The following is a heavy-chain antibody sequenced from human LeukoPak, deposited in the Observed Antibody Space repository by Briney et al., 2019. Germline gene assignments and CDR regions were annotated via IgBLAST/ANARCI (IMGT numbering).Heavy chain of an antibody. CDR1: GFSFRSFA. CDR2: ISGSGGST. CDR3: AKAPYSSSSGTFDY. Sequence: PGGSLRLSCTASGFSFRSFAMSWVRQAPGQGLEWVSAISGSGGSTYYADSVKGRFTISRDNSKNTLYLQMNSLRAEDTAVYYCAKAPYSSSSGTFDYWGQGTLVTVSS. D-gene: IGHD6-6*01. J-gene: IGHJ4*02. V-gene: IGHV3-23*01.